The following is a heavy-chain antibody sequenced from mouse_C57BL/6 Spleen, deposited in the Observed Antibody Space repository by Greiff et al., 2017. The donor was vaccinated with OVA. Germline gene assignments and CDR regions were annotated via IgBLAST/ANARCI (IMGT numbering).Heavy chain of an antibody. CDR2: INPDSSTI. CDR1: GIDFSRYW. CDR3: AREKAYYYNYAMDY. Sequence: EVKLVESGGGLVQPGGSLKLSCAASGIDFSRYWMSWVRRAPGKGLEWIGEINPDSSTINYAPSLKDKFIISRDNAKNTLYLQMSKVRSEDTALYYCAREKAYYYNYAMDYWGQGTSVTVSS. J-gene: IGHJ4*01. V-gene: IGHV4-1*01. D-gene: IGHD1-1*01.